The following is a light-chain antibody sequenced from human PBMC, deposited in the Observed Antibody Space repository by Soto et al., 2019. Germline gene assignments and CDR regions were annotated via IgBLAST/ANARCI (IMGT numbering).Light chain of an antibody. Sequence: QLTQSTSTLSASVGDRVTITCRASQGLSSYLAWYQQKPGKAPKLLIYAASTLQTGVPSRFSGSESGTDSTLTISSLQPEDFATYYCQQVNNYPLTFGGGTKVDIK. CDR1: QGLSSY. CDR2: AAS. V-gene: IGKV1-9*01. J-gene: IGKJ4*01. CDR3: QQVNNYPLT.